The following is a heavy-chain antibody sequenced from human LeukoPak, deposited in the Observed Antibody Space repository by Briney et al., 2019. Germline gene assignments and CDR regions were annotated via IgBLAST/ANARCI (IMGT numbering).Heavy chain of an antibody. V-gene: IGHV4-34*01. CDR1: GGSFSGYY. CDR2: INHSGST. Sequence: SETLSLTCAVYGGSFSGYYWSWIRQPPGKGLEWIGEINHSGSTNYNPSLKSRVTISVDTSKNQFSLKLSSVTAADTAVYYCARRLTTDYYYYYMDVWGKGTTVTISS. CDR3: ARRLTTDYYYYYMDV. J-gene: IGHJ6*03. D-gene: IGHD6-25*01.